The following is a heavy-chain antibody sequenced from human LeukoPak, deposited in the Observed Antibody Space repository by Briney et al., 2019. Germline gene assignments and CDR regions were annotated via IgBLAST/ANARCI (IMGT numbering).Heavy chain of an antibody. J-gene: IGHJ4*02. CDR3: AREDSGYGFDY. V-gene: IGHV4-59*01. CDR1: GGSISSYY. Sequence: SETLSLTFTVSGGSISSYYWSWIRQPPGKGLEWIGYIYYSGSTNYNPSLKSRVTISVDTSKNQFSLKLSSVTAADTAVYYCAREDSGYGFDYWGQGTLVTVSS. CDR2: IYYSGST. D-gene: IGHD5-12*01.